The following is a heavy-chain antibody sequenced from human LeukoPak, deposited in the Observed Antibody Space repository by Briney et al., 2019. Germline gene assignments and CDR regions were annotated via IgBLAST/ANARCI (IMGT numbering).Heavy chain of an antibody. CDR2: IRYDGSNK. D-gene: IGHD2-8*01. Sequence: PGGSLRLSCAASGFTLSSYGMHWVRQAPGKGLEWVAFIRYDGSNKYYADSVKGRFTISRDNSENTLYLQMNIPNAEAPACYYSAKDVVILMVYAKNSFDPWGPGTLVTVSS. V-gene: IGHV3-30*02. CDR3: AKDVVILMVYAKNSFDP. CDR1: GFTLSSYG. J-gene: IGHJ5*02.